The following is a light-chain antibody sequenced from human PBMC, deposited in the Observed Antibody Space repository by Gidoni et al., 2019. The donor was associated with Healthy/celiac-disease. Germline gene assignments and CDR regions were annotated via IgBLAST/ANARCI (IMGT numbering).Light chain of an antibody. CDR3: SSYTSSSTLVV. V-gene: IGLV2-14*01. J-gene: IGLJ2*01. CDR2: EVI. Sequence: QPALTHPAPVSGSPGQSITISCTGTSSDVGGYNYVSWYQQHPGKAPKLMIYEVINRPSGVSNRFSGSKSGNTASLTISGLQAEDEADYYCSSYTSSSTLVVFGGGTKLTVL. CDR1: SSDVGGYNY.